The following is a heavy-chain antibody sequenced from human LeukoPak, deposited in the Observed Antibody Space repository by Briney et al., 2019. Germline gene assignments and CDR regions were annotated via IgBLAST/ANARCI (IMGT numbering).Heavy chain of an antibody. CDR1: GFTFSSYG. CDR2: IWYDGSNK. J-gene: IGHJ5*02. Sequence: GSLRLSCAASGFTFSSYGMHWVRQAPGKGLEWVAVIWYDGSNKYYADSVKGRFTISRDNSKNTLYLQMNSLRAEDTAVYYCARDRYCSGGSCYPRWFDPWGQGTLVTVSS. D-gene: IGHD2-15*01. CDR3: ARDRYCSGGSCYPRWFDP. V-gene: IGHV3-33*01.